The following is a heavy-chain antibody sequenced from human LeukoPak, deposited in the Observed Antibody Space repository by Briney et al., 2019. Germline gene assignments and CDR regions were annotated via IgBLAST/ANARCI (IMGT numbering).Heavy chain of an antibody. J-gene: IGHJ4*02. CDR1: GFTFSSHW. V-gene: IGHV3-7*01. CDR3: VKYYHASSGYSHFDY. D-gene: IGHD3-22*01. CDR2: IKQDGNEE. Sequence: GGSLRLSCAASGFTFSSHWMSWVRQAPGKGREWVANIKQDGNEEYYVDSVKGRFTISRDNDKNSLYLQMNSLRAEDTAVYYCVKYYHASSGYSHFDYWGQGTLVTVSS.